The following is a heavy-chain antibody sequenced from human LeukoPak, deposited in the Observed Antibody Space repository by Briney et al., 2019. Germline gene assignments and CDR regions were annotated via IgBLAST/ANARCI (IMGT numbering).Heavy chain of an antibody. D-gene: IGHD5-18*01. CDR3: KTNVDTAMVPLYYFDY. CDR1: GYTFTSYG. J-gene: IGHJ4*02. V-gene: IGHV1-18*01. Sequence: ASVKVSCKASGYTFTSYGISWVRQAPGQGLEWMGWISAYNGNTNYAQKLQGRVTVTTDTSTSTAYMELRSLRSDDTAVYYCKTNVDTAMVPLYYFDYWGQGTLVTVSS. CDR2: ISAYNGNT.